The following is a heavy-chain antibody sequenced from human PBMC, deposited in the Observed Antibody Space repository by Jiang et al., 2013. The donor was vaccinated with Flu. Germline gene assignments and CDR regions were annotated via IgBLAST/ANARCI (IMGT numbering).Heavy chain of an antibody. CDR2: INHSGST. V-gene: IGHV4-34*01. CDR3: ARKRAPYSSSRFPFDY. J-gene: IGHJ4*02. CDR1: GGSFSGYY. Sequence: LLKPSETLSLTCAVYGGSFSGYYWSWIRRPPGKGLEWIGEINHSGSTNYNPSLKSRVTISVDTSKNQFSLKLSSVTAADTAVYYCARKRAPYSSSRFPFDYWGQGTLVTVSS. D-gene: IGHD6-13*01.